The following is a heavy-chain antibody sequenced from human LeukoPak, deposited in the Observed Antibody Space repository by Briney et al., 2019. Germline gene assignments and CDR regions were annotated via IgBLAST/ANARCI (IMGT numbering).Heavy chain of an antibody. J-gene: IGHJ6*03. CDR3: ARAGYYYYYMDV. V-gene: IGHV3-74*01. Sequence: GGSLRLSCAASGFTFSSYWMHWVRQAPGKGLVWVSRINTDGSSTSYADSVKGRFTISRDNAKNTLYLQMNSLRAEDTAVYYCARAGYYYYYMDVWGKGTTVTVSS. CDR2: INTDGSST. CDR1: GFTFSSYW.